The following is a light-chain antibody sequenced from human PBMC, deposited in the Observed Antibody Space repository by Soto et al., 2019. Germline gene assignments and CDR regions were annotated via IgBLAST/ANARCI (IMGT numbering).Light chain of an antibody. CDR1: QTIISRW. J-gene: IGKJ1*01. V-gene: IGKV1-5*01. Sequence: DIQMTQSPSTLSASVGDRVTITCRASQTIISRWLAWYQQKPGKAPKLLIYDASSLESGVPSRFSGSGSGTEFTLTISRLQPDDYATYFCQQYDSDLWTFGQGTKVEI. CDR3: QQYDSDLWT. CDR2: DAS.